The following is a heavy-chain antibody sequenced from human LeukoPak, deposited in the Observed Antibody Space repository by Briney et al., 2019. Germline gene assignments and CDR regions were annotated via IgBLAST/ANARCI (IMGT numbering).Heavy chain of an antibody. Sequence: GGSLRPSCAASGFTFSSYDMHWVRQATGKGLEWVSAIGTAGDTYYPGSVKGRFTISRENAKNSLYLQMNILKAGDTAVYYCARGGPGYYLDYWGQGTLVTVSP. V-gene: IGHV3-13*01. J-gene: IGHJ4*02. CDR3: ARGGPGYYLDY. CDR2: IGTAGDT. CDR1: GFTFSSYD.